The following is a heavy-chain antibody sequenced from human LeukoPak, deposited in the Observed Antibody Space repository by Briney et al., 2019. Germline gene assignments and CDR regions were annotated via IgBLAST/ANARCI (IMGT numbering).Heavy chain of an antibody. J-gene: IGHJ4*02. D-gene: IGHD3-22*01. CDR2: ISYDGSNK. Sequence: PGRSLRLSCAASGFTFSNYGMHWVRQAPGKGLEWVAVISYDGSNKYYGDSVRGRFTISRDNSKNTLYLQMNSLRAEDTAVYYCAKPYYYDSSGHFDYWGQGTLVTVSS. V-gene: IGHV3-30*18. CDR1: GFTFSNYG. CDR3: AKPYYYDSSGHFDY.